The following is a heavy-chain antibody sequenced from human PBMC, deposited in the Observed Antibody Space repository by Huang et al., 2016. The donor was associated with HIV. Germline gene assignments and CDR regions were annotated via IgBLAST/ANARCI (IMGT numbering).Heavy chain of an antibody. J-gene: IGHJ4*02. CDR2: ISSDGSKR. D-gene: IGHD3-16*01. CDR1: GFTFRTYT. V-gene: IGHV3-21*04. Sequence: EVKLVESGGVLVKPGGSLTLSCAVRGFTFRTYTMIWVRQTLGTALEWFSSISSDGSKRNYLDSVRGRFTISRDNARDLLYLQMTGLRVEDTALYYCARSRYYDVSNYPEFWGQGARVTVSP. CDR3: ARSRYYDVSNYPEF.